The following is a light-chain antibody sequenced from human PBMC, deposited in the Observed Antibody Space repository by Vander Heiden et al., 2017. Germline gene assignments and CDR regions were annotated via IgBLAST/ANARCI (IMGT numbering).Light chain of an antibody. CDR1: QTISNY. CDR2: DAS. J-gene: IGKJ4*02. V-gene: IGKV1-33*01. CDR3: HGDSTLRLT. Sequence: DIQMTPSPSSLSASVGDRVTITCQASQTISNYLNPYQHKPGKAPKLLIYDASNFETPVPSRFSGTGSGTDFTFSIMSIQPEAIATYYCHGDSTLRLTFGAGTKVEIK.